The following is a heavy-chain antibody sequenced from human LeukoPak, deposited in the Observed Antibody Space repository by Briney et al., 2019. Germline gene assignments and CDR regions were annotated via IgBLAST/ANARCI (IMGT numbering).Heavy chain of an antibody. V-gene: IGHV1-69*06. CDR3: ARRTMVRGVRNWFDP. CDR2: IIPIFGTA. D-gene: IGHD3-10*01. CDR1: GGTFSSYA. J-gene: IGHJ5*02. Sequence: SVKVSCKASGGTFSSYAISWVRQAPGQGLEWMGGIIPIFGTANYAQKFQGRVTITADKSTSTAYMELSSLRSEDTVVYYCARRTMVRGVRNWFDPWGQGTLVTVSS.